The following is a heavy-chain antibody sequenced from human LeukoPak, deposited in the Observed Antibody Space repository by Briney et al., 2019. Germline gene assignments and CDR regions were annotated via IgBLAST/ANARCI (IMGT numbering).Heavy chain of an antibody. J-gene: IGHJ4*02. V-gene: IGHV3-30*18. CDR1: GFTFSSYG. CDR3: AKDLSMFTVAYYFDY. Sequence: GGSLRLSCAASGFTFSSYGMHWVRQAPGKGLEWVAVISYDGSNKYYADSVKGRFTISRDNSKNTLYLQMNSLRAEDTAVYYCAKDLSMFTVAYYFDYWGQGTLVTVSS. D-gene: IGHD3-10*02. CDR2: ISYDGSNK.